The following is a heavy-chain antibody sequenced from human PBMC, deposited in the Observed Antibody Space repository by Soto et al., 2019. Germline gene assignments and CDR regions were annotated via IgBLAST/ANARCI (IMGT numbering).Heavy chain of an antibody. J-gene: IGHJ5*02. CDR1: GGSISSGGYY. Sequence: QVQLQESGPGLVKPSQTLSLTCTVSGGSISSGGYYWSWIRQHPGKGLERIGYIYYSGSTYYNPSLKSRVTISVDTSKNQFSLKLSSVTAADTAVYYCARGTGEWANWFDPWGQGTLVTVSS. V-gene: IGHV4-31*03. D-gene: IGHD7-27*01. CDR2: IYYSGST. CDR3: ARGTGEWANWFDP.